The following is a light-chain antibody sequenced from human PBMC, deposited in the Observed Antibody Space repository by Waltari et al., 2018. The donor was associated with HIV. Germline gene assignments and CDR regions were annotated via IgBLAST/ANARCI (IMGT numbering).Light chain of an antibody. J-gene: IGLJ3*02. CDR1: SSNIGAGYD. CDR2: GNS. Sequence: QSVLTQPPSVSGAPGQRVTIPCTGSSSNIGAGYDVHWYQQLPGTAPKLLIYGNSKRPSGVPYRFSGSKAGTSASLAITGLQAEDEAEYYCQSYDSSLSGSVFGGGTKLTVL. CDR3: QSYDSSLSGSV. V-gene: IGLV1-40*01.